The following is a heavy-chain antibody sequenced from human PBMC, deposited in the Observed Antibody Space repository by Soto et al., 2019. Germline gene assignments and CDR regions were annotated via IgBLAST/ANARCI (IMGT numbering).Heavy chain of an antibody. CDR3: ARYSSGFYYGMDV. CDR1: GGSISSYY. Sequence: PSETLSLTCTVSGGSISSYYWSWIRQPPGKGLEWIGYIYYSGSTNYNPSLKSRVTISVDTSKNQFSLKLSSVTAADTAVYYCARYSSGFYYGMDVWGQGTTVTVSS. J-gene: IGHJ6*02. D-gene: IGHD6-19*01. CDR2: IYYSGST. V-gene: IGHV4-59*01.